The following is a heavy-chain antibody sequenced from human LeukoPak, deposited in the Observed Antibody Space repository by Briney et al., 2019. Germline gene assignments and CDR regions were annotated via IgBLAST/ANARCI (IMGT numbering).Heavy chain of an antibody. V-gene: IGHV4-31*03. J-gene: IGHJ6*03. CDR2: IYYSGST. CDR1: GGSISSGGYY. Sequence: SETLSLTCTVSGGSISSGGYYWSWIRQHPGKGLEWIGYIYYSGSTYYNPSLKSRVTISVDTSKNQISLKLSSVTAADTAVYYCARDAPLLWFGELRGNYYYYYMDVWGKGTTVTVSS. D-gene: IGHD3-10*01. CDR3: ARDAPLLWFGELRGNYYYYYMDV.